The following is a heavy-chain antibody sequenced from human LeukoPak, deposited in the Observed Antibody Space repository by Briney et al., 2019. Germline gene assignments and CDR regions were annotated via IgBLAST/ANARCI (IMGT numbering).Heavy chain of an antibody. V-gene: IGHV4-59*01. CDR3: ARAGELLWFGVDY. J-gene: IGHJ4*02. Sequence: PSETLSLTCTVSGGSISSYYWSWMRQPPGKGLEWIGYIYYSGSTNYNTSLKSRVTISVDTSKNQFSLKLSSVTAADTAVYYCARAGELLWFGVDYWGQGTLVTVSS. CDR1: GGSISSYY. CDR2: IYYSGST. D-gene: IGHD3-10*01.